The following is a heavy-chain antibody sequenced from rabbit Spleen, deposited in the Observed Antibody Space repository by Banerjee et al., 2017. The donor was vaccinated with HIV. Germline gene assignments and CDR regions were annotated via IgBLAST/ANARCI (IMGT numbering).Heavy chain of an antibody. V-gene: IGHV1S45*01. CDR3: ARDLAGAVGWNFDL. D-gene: IGHD4-1*01. CDR1: GSSFSSGYV. J-gene: IGHJ4*01. CDR2: INSFPGRP. Sequence: QQQLVESGGGLVKPGASLTPTGNASGSSFSSGYVLSWVRQAPGKGLEWIASINSFPGRPVDAAWAKDRFTISKASWTTVTLQMISLTDADTARYFCARDLAGAVGWNFDLWGPGTLVTVS.